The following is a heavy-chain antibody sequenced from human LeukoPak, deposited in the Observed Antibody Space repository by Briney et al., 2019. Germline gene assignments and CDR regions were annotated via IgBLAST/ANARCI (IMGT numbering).Heavy chain of an antibody. D-gene: IGHD7-27*01. CDR3: ARGVWAPFDS. Sequence: SGGSLRLSCAASGFSLSNYWMTWVRQAPGKGLEWVANIKQDGSEKNYVDSVKGRFSISRDNAKNSLILQMNSLRDGDTAVYYCARGVWAPFDSWGQGTLVSVSS. CDR1: GFSLSNYW. CDR2: IKQDGSEK. J-gene: IGHJ4*02. V-gene: IGHV3-7*01.